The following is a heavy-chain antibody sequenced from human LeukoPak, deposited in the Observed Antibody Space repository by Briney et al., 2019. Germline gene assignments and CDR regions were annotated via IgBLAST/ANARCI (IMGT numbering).Heavy chain of an antibody. D-gene: IGHD1-7*01. J-gene: IGHJ4*02. CDR3: ARDPVALRNFDY. Sequence: SVKVSCKASGGTFISCAISWVRQAPGQGLEWMGRIIPILGIANYAQKFQGRVTITADKSTSTAYMELSSLRSEDTAVYYCARDPVALRNFDYWGQGTLVTVSS. CDR1: GGTFISCA. CDR2: IIPILGIA. V-gene: IGHV1-69*04.